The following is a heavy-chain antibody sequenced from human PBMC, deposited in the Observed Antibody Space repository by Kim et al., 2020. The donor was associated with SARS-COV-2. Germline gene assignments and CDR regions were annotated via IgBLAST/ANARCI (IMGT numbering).Heavy chain of an antibody. V-gene: IGHV3-48*02. J-gene: IGHJ4*02. CDR1: GFTFSSYS. D-gene: IGHD6-13*01. CDR3: ARDLGLKDIAAAGTLDY. CDR2: ISSSSSTI. Sequence: GGSLRLSCAASGFTFSSYSMNWVRQAPGKGLEWVSYISSSSSTIYYADSVKGRFTISRDNAKNSLYLQMNSLRDEDTAVYYCARDLGLKDIAAAGTLDYWGQGTLVTVSS.